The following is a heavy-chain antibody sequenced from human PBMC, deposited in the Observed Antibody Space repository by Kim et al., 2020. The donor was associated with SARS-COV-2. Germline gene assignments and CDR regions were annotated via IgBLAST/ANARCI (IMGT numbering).Heavy chain of an antibody. D-gene: IGHD1-26*01. V-gene: IGHV3-9*01. J-gene: IGHJ6*02. Sequence: YGDSVKGRFTISRDNAKNSLYLQMNSLRAEDTALYYCAKEEGYSGYGMDVWGQGTTVTVSS. CDR3: AKEEGYSGYGMDV.